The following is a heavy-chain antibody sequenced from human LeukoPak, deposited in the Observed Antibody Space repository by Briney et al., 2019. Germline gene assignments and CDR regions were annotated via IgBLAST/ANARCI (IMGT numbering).Heavy chain of an antibody. CDR3: ARGVTQYYDSSGYHYFDY. CDR2: INPNSGGT. Sequence: ASVKVSCKASGYTFTGYYMHWVRQAPGQGLEWMGWINPNSGGTNYAQKLQGRVTMTRDTSISTAYMELSRLRSDDTAVYYCARGVTQYYDSSGYHYFDYWGQGTLVTVSS. J-gene: IGHJ4*02. V-gene: IGHV1-2*02. D-gene: IGHD3-22*01. CDR1: GYTFTGYY.